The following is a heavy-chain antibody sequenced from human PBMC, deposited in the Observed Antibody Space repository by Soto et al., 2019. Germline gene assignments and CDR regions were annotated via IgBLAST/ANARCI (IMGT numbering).Heavy chain of an antibody. Sequence: SVKVSCKASGGTFSSYAISWVRQAPGQGLEWMGGIIPIFGTANYAQKFQGRVTITADKSTSTAYMELSSLRSEDTAVYYCARQPDSSRWYLPDVWGQGNKVTVSS. CDR1: GGTFSSYA. V-gene: IGHV1-69*06. D-gene: IGHD6-13*01. CDR3: ARQPDSSRWYLPDV. J-gene: IGHJ6*02. CDR2: IIPIFGTA.